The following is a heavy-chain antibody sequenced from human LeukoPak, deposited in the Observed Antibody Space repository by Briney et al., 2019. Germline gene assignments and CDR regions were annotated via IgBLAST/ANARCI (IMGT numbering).Heavy chain of an antibody. CDR3: AREPIVVVPAAISPRGFDY. Sequence: GRSLRLSCAASGFTFSSYAMHWVRLAPGKGLEWVAVISYDGSNKYYADSVKGRFTISRDNSKNTLYLQMNSLRAEDTAVYYCAREPIVVVPAAISPRGFDYWGQGTLVTVSS. CDR1: GFTFSSYA. CDR2: ISYDGSNK. J-gene: IGHJ4*02. D-gene: IGHD2-2*02. V-gene: IGHV3-30-3*01.